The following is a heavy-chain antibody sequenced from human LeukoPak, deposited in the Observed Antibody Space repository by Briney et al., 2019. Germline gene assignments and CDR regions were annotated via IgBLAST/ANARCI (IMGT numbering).Heavy chain of an antibody. J-gene: IGHJ4*02. CDR3: VRSQYWRFDD. D-gene: IGHD2-8*02. V-gene: IGHV6-1*01. CDR2: TYYRSKWYN. CDR1: GDIVSNNSAV. Sequence: SQTLSLTCAISGDIVSNNSAVWNWIRQSPSRGLEWLGRTYYRSKWYNDYGASVKSRITVNPDTSKNRFSLQLNSVTPEDTAVYYCVRSQYWRFDDWGQGTLVTVSS.